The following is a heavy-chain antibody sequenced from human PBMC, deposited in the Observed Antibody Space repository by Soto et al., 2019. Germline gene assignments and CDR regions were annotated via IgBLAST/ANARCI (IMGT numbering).Heavy chain of an antibody. CDR1: GFTFSSYG. Sequence: QVQLVESGGGVVQPGRSLRLSCAASGFTFSSYGMHWVRQAPGKGLEWVAVISYDGSNKYYADSVKGRFTISRDNSKNTLYLQMNSLRAEDTAVYYCAKDAVPLAARGLNWFDPWGQGTLVTVSS. CDR3: AKDAVPLAARGLNWFDP. CDR2: ISYDGSNK. V-gene: IGHV3-30*18. D-gene: IGHD6-6*01. J-gene: IGHJ5*02.